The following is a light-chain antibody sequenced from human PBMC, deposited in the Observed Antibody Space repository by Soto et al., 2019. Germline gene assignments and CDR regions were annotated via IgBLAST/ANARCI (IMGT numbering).Light chain of an antibody. Sequence: DIQMTPSPSSLSASVGDRVTITFRASQTISRSLNWYQQKPGKAPKLLIYKASSLESGVPSRFSGSGSGTEFTLTISSLQPDDFATYYCQQYKSYWTFGQGTKVDIK. CDR2: KAS. CDR1: QTISRS. J-gene: IGKJ1*01. V-gene: IGKV1-5*03. CDR3: QQYKSYWT.